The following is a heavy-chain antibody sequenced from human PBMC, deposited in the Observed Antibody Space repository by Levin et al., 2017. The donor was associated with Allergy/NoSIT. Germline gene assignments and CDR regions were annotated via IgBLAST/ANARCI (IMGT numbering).Heavy chain of an antibody. CDR3: AREYGGDWYFDL. J-gene: IGHJ2*01. D-gene: IGHD2-21*01. CDR2: IHYDGNT. V-gene: IGHV4-59*01. Sequence: SETLSLTCTVSGDSISTYYWSWIRQPPGRGLEWIGYIHYDGNTNYNPSLKSRITISLDTSKNEFSLKLRSVTAADTAVYYCAREYGGDWYFDLWGRGTLVTVSS. CDR1: GDSISTYY.